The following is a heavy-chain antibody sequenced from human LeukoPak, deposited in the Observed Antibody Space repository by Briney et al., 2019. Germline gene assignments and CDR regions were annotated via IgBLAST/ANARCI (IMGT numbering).Heavy chain of an antibody. CDR1: GYTFSDCY. D-gene: IGHD2-15*01. J-gene: IGHJ5*01. CDR2: INPHSGGT. CDR3: MRSVGSTNWYAY. Sequence: ASVKVSCKASGYTFSDCYIHWVRQAPGQGLEWMGWINPHSGGTNSAQKFQGRVTMTRDTSISTAYMELNNLRSDDAAVYYCMRSVGSTNWYAYWGQGTHVIVSS. V-gene: IGHV1-2*02.